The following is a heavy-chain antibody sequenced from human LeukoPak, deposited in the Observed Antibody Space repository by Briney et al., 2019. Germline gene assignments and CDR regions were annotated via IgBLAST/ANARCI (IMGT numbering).Heavy chain of an antibody. J-gene: IGHJ4*02. CDR1: GFTVSSNY. CDR3: AKLSNWNENF. CDR2: IKEDGSEK. Sequence: PGGSLRLSCAASGFTVSSNYMSWVRQVPGKGLEWVANIKEDGSEKYYVASVKGRFTISRDNAKNSMYLQMNSLRAEDTAVYYCAKLSNWNENFWGQGTLVTVSS. D-gene: IGHD1-20*01. V-gene: IGHV3-7*05.